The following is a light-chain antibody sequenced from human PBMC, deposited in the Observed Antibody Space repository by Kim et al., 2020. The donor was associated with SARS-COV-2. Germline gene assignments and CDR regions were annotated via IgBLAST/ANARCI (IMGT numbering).Light chain of an antibody. Sequence: GQSITIACTGTSSDVGGYNYVSWYQQHPGKAPKLMIYDVSKRPSGVSNRSSGSKSGNTASLTISGLQAEDEADYYCSSYTSSSTWVFGGGTQLTVL. CDR1: SSDVGGYNY. J-gene: IGLJ3*02. CDR2: DVS. CDR3: SSYTSSSTWV. V-gene: IGLV2-14*04.